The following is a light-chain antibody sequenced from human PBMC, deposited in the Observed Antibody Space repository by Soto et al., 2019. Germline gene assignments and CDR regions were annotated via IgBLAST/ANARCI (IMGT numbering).Light chain of an antibody. V-gene: IGKV1-5*03. Sequence: DIQMTQSPSTLSASVGDRVTITCRASQSISSWLAWYQQKPGKVPKLLIYKASTLESGVPSRFSGSGSGTEFTLTISSLQPDDFATYYCQQYISFLFSFGPGTKVDIK. CDR2: KAS. J-gene: IGKJ3*01. CDR3: QQYISFLFS. CDR1: QSISSW.